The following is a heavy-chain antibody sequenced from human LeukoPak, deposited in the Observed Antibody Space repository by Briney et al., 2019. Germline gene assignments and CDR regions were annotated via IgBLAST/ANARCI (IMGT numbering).Heavy chain of an antibody. D-gene: IGHD3/OR15-3a*01. Sequence: GGSLRLSCAVSGITLSNYGMSWVRQAPAKGLEWVAGISDSGGSTKYADSVKERFTISRDNPKNTLFLQMNSLRAEETAVYFCAKRGVVIRVVLVGFHKEAYYFESWGQGALVTVSS. V-gene: IGHV3-23*01. J-gene: IGHJ4*02. CDR2: ISDSGGST. CDR3: AKRGVVIRVVLVGFHKEAYYFES. CDR1: GITLSNYG.